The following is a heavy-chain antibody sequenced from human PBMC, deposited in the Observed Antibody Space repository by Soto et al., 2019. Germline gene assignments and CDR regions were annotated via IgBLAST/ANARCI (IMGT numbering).Heavy chain of an antibody. Sequence: QVQLVESGGGVVQPGGSLTLSCTASGFFLSDYGMHWVRQAPGKGQEWVAAISYDGSSEYYSDSVKDRFTTSRDNSKNTLYLHMNRLRVEDRAVYYCARGGGLNQLLSGSDHWGQGTLVTVSS. CDR1: GFFLSDYG. CDR2: ISYDGSSE. D-gene: IGHD2-2*01. J-gene: IGHJ4*02. V-gene: IGHV3-33*01. CDR3: ARGGGLNQLLSGSDH.